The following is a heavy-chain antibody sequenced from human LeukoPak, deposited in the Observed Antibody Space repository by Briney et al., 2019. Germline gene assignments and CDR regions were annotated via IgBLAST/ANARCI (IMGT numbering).Heavy chain of an antibody. CDR2: ISDNGDYT. CDR3: AKDRGYHDKTGYRTFDY. CDR1: GFTFSTHG. V-gene: IGHV3-23*01. Sequence: GGSPRLSCAASGFTFSTHGMTWVRQAPGKGLEWVSIISDNGDYTYYADSVKGRFTISRDNSKNTVYMQMNSLRTDDTAMYYCAKDRGYHDKTGYRTFDYWGRGTLVTVSS. D-gene: IGHD3-9*01. J-gene: IGHJ4*02.